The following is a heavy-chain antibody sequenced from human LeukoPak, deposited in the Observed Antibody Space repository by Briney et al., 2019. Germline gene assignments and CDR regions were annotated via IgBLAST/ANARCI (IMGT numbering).Heavy chain of an antibody. V-gene: IGHV3-30*18. Sequence: GGSLRLSCAASGFTFSSYGMHWVRQAPGKGLEWVAVISYDGSNKYYADSVKGRFTISRDNSKNTLYLQMNSLRAEDTAVYYCAKDQDHIDYWGQGTLVTVSS. CDR1: GFTFSSYG. CDR2: ISYDGSNK. J-gene: IGHJ4*02. CDR3: AKDQDHIDY.